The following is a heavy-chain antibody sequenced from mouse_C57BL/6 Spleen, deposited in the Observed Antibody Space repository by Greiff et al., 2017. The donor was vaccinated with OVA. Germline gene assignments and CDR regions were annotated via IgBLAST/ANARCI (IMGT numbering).Heavy chain of an antibody. J-gene: IGHJ2*01. CDR3: ARRSTNDYDGFDY. Sequence: QVQLKESGPELVKPGASVKISCKASGYAFSSSWMNWVKQRPGKGLEWIGRIYPGDGDTNYNGKFKGKATLTADKSSSTAYMQLSSLTSEDSAVYFCARRSTNDYDGFDYWGQGTTLTVSS. CDR1: GYAFSSSW. D-gene: IGHD2-4*01. CDR2: IYPGDGDT. V-gene: IGHV1-82*01.